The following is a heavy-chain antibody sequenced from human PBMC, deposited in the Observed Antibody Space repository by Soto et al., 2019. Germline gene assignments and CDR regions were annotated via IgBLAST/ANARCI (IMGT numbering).Heavy chain of an antibody. J-gene: IGHJ6*02. CDR1: GFTFSSYS. V-gene: IGHV3-21*01. CDR3: ARDLLRDLYGGNSALNYYGMDV. Sequence: EVQLVESGGGLVKPGGSLRLSCAASGFTFSSYSMNWVRQAPGKGLEWVSSISSSSSYIYYADSVKGRFTISRDNAKNSVYLQMNSLRAEDTAVYYCARDLLRDLYGGNSALNYYGMDVWGQGTTVTVSS. D-gene: IGHD2-21*02. CDR2: ISSSSSYI.